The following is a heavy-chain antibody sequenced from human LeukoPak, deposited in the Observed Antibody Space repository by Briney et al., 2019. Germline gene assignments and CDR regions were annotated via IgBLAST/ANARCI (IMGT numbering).Heavy chain of an antibody. J-gene: IGHJ3*02. CDR1: GFTFSSYG. CDR3: AKSSITMIVLDAFDI. V-gene: IGHV3-30*18. D-gene: IGHD3-22*01. CDR2: ISYDGSNK. Sequence: PGGSLRLSCAASGFTFSSYGMHWVRQAPGKGLEWVAVISYDGSNKYYADSVKGRFTISRDNSKNTLYLQMNSLRAEDTAVYYCAKSSITMIVLDAFDIWGQGTMVTVSS.